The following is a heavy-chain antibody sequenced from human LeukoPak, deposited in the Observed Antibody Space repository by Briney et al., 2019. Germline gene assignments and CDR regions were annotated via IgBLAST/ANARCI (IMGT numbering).Heavy chain of an antibody. Sequence: GGSLRLSCAASGFTFSSYLMSWVRQAPGKGLEWVANIKQDGSEKYYVDSVKGRFTISRDNAKNSLYLQMNSLRAEDTAVYYCASYNYYDSSGYYGRVYWGQGTLVTVSS. CDR2: IKQDGSEK. D-gene: IGHD3-22*01. CDR3: ASYNYYDSSGYYGRVY. V-gene: IGHV3-7*01. J-gene: IGHJ4*02. CDR1: GFTFSSYL.